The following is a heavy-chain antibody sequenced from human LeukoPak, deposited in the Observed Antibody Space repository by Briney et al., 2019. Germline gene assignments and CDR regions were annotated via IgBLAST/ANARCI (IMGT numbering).Heavy chain of an antibody. J-gene: IGHJ5*02. CDR3: ARDHSGYSGYVLHYNWFDP. Sequence: ASVKVSCKVSGYTFTSYYMHWVRQAPGQGLEWMGIINPSGGSTSYAQKFQGRVTMTRDTSTSTVYMELSSLRSEDTAVYYCARDHSGYSGYVLHYNWFDPWGQGTLVTVSS. CDR2: INPSGGST. V-gene: IGHV1-46*01. D-gene: IGHD5-12*01. CDR1: GYTFTSYY.